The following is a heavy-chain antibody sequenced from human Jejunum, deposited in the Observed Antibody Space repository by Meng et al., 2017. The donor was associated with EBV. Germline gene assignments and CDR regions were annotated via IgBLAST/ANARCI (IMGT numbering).Heavy chain of an antibody. CDR3: ARELGGRFNY. V-gene: IGHV1-3*01. J-gene: IGHJ4*01. CDR2: INPGTGGR. D-gene: IGHD1-26*01. CDR1: GYIFTDFA. Sequence: QVHLGQAGAEVKESGASVTLSCKSSGYIFTDFALHWLRQAPGQSPEWMTWINPGTGGRQFSHKFPGRVTITSDTSASTVYMELSGLRSEDTAMYYCARELGGRFNYWGQGTLVTVSS.